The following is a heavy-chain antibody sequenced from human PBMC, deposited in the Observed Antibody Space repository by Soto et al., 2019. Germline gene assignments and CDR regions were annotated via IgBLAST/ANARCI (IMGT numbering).Heavy chain of an antibody. V-gene: IGHV3-33*01. J-gene: IGHJ3*02. D-gene: IGHD2-15*01. CDR3: ARNYCSGGSCYSPYAFDI. CDR2: IWYEGSNK. CDR1: GFTVSTYA. Sequence: PAWSLGLSCAASGFTVSTYAMPWFRQTPGKGLEWVAVIWYEGSNKYYADSVKGRFTISRDNSKNTLYLQMNSLRAEDTAVYYFARNYCSGGSCYSPYAFDIWGQGTMVTVSS.